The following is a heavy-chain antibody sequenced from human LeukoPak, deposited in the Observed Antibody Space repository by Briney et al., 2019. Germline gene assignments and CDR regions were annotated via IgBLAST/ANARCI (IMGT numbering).Heavy chain of an antibody. CDR3: ARRNLLAGRYAFDI. V-gene: IGHV4-59*08. CDR1: GGSISSYY. CDR2: IYYSGST. J-gene: IGHJ3*02. D-gene: IGHD6-19*01. Sequence: VKPSETLSLTCTVSGGSISSYYWSWIRQPPGKGLEWIGYIYYSGSTNYNPPLKSRVTISVDTSKNQFSLKLSSVAAADTAVYYCARRNLLAGRYAFDIWGQGTMVTVSS.